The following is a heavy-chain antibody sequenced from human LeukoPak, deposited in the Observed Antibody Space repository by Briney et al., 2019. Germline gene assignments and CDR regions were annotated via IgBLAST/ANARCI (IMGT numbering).Heavy chain of an antibody. CDR1: GFTFSSYE. V-gene: IGHV3-48*03. J-gene: IGHJ4*02. CDR3: ARDWFHAIDY. D-gene: IGHD2/OR15-2a*01. CDR2: ISSSGSTI. Sequence: GGSLRLSRAASGFTFSSYEMNWVRQAPGKGLEWVSYISSSGSTIYYADSVKGRFTISRDNAKNTLYLQMNSLRDEDTAVYYCARDWFHAIDYWGQGTLVTVSS.